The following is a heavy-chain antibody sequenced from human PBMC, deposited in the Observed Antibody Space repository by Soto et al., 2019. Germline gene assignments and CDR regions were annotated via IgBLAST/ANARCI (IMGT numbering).Heavy chain of an antibody. Sequence: PSETLSLTCTVSGGSISSSSYYWGWIRQPPGKGLEWIGSIYYSGSTYYNPSLKSRVTISVDTSKNQFSLKLSSVTAADTAVYYCAGYCSGGSCHGGYAFDIWGQGTMVTVSS. J-gene: IGHJ3*02. CDR2: IYYSGST. CDR1: GGSISSSSYY. D-gene: IGHD2-15*01. CDR3: AGYCSGGSCHGGYAFDI. V-gene: IGHV4-39*01.